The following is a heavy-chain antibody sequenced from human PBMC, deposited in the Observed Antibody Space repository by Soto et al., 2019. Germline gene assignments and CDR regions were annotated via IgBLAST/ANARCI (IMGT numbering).Heavy chain of an antibody. CDR2: ISAYNGNT. Sequence: QVQLVQSGAEVKKPGASVKVSCKASGYTFTSYGISWVRQAPGQGLVWMGWISAYNGNTNYAQKLQGRVTMPTDTTTSTAYMELRSLRSDDTAVYYCAREEYCSSTSCLTYYYYGMDVWGQGTTVTVSS. D-gene: IGHD2-2*01. J-gene: IGHJ6*02. V-gene: IGHV1-18*01. CDR1: GYTFTSYG. CDR3: AREEYCSSTSCLTYYYYGMDV.